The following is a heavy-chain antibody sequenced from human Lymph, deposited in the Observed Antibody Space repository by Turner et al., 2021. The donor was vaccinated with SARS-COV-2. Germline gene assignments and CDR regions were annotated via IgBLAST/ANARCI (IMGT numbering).Heavy chain of an antibody. D-gene: IGHD5-18*01. V-gene: IGHV3-53*04. CDR2: IYSGGSS. Sequence: EVQLVESGGGLVQPGGSLRHSGAASGITVSRNYMSWVRQAPGKGLEWVSVIYSGGSSYYADSVKGRVTISRHNSKNTLYLQMNSLRAEDTAVYYCARDLDTAGGMDVWGQGTTVTVSS. CDR1: GITVSRNY. J-gene: IGHJ6*02. CDR3: ARDLDTAGGMDV.